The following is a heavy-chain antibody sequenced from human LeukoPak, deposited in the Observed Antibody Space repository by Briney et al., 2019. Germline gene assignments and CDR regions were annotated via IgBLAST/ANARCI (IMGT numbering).Heavy chain of an antibody. CDR3: ARRTLSGYYLEYDY. CDR2: ISAYNGNT. CDR1: GYTFTSYG. Sequence: ASVKVSCKASGYTFTSYGISWVRQAPGQGLEWMGWISAYNGNTNYAQKLQGRVTMTTDTSTSTAYIELRSLRSDDTAVYYCARRTLSGYYLEYDYWGQGTLVTVSS. V-gene: IGHV1-18*01. J-gene: IGHJ4*02. D-gene: IGHD3-22*01.